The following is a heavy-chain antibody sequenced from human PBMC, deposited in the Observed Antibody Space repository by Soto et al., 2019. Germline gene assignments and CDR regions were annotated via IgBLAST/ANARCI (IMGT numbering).Heavy chain of an antibody. CDR2: IIPILGIA. V-gene: IGHV1-69*04. J-gene: IGHJ6*03. D-gene: IGHD4-4*01. Sequence: SVKVSCKASGGTFSSYTISWVRQAPGQGLEWMGRIIPILGIANYAQKFQGRVTITADKSTSTAYMELSSLRSEDTAVYYCARDYSVTTNDYYYYMDVWGKGTTVTVSS. CDR1: GGTFSSYT. CDR3: ARDYSVTTNDYYYYMDV.